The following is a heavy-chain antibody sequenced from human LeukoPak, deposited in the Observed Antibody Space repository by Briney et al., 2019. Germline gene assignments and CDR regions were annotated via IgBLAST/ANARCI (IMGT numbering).Heavy chain of an antibody. CDR1: GFTVSSNY. CDR3: ARGSNILGYYYMDV. Sequence: PGGSLRLSCAASGFTVSSNYMSWVRQAPGKGLEWVSVIYSGGSTYYADSVKGRFTISRDNSKNTLYLQMNGLRAEDTAVYYCARGSNILGYYYMDVWGKGTTVTVSS. D-gene: IGHD2-21*01. V-gene: IGHV3-53*01. J-gene: IGHJ6*03. CDR2: IYSGGST.